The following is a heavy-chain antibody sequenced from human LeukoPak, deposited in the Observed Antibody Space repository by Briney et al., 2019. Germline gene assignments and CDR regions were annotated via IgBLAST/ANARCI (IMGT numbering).Heavy chain of an antibody. CDR2: IYPSGTT. CDR3: ARAYSSSWYFNWFDP. Sequence: SETPSLTCTVSGYSISSGYYWGWIRQPPGKGLEWIGSIYPSGTTYYNPSLKTRVTISVDTSKNQFSLKLSSVTAADTAVYFCARAYSSSWYFNWFDPWGQGTLVTVSS. V-gene: IGHV4-38-2*02. J-gene: IGHJ5*02. CDR1: GYSISSGYY. D-gene: IGHD6-13*01.